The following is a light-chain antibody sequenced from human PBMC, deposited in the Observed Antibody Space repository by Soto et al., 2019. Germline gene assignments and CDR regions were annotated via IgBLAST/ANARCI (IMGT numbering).Light chain of an antibody. CDR2: DVN. J-gene: IGLJ1*01. V-gene: IGLV2-14*03. CDR3: CSYTSSSTHV. Sequence: QSALTQPASVSGSPGQSITNSCTGTSSDVGGYNFVSWYQQHPGKVPKLMIFDVNRRPSGVSDRFSGSKSGNTASLTISGLQAEDEGDYYCCSYTSSSTHVFGSGTKLTVL. CDR1: SSDVGGYNF.